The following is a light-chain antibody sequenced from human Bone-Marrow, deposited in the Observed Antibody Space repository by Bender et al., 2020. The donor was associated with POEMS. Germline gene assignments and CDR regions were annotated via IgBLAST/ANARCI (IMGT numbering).Light chain of an antibody. CDR2: GDD. CDR1: SSNIGGNA. CDR3: SAWDGILNGWV. J-gene: IGLJ3*02. Sequence: QSVLTQPPSASGTAAQTVTIYCFGSSSNIGGNAVNWWQQLPGTAPKLLIYGDDQRPAGVPDRFSGSKSGTSASLAISGLQSEDEADYFCSAWDGILNGWVFGGGTELTVL. V-gene: IGLV1-44*01.